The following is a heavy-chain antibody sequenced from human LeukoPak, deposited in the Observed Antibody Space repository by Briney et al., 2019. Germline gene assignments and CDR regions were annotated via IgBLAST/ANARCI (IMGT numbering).Heavy chain of an antibody. D-gene: IGHD3-22*01. CDR1: GCSIISSSYY. V-gene: IGHV4-39*07. J-gene: IGHJ6*03. Sequence: SETLSLTCTVSGCSIISSSYYWDWIRHPPRKRLEWVGSIHSSGSTYYKPSLKRRVTISVETSKHQFSLMVCFVTAATTAVYYCARDRFDDSSDYYYHYYYYRDVCGKGTTVTVSS. CDR2: IHSSGST. CDR3: ARDRFDDSSDYYYHYYYYRDV.